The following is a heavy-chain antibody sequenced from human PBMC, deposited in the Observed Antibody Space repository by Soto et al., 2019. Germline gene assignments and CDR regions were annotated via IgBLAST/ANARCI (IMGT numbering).Heavy chain of an antibody. CDR2: IDWDDDE. Sequence: SGPTLVNPTQTLTLTCTLSGFSINTRAMCVSWIRQPPGKALEWLARIDWDDDEFYSTSLNTRLTISKDASKNQVVLTMTNMDPVDTATYYCARIKEESSGYCPSFAYWGQGTLVTVSS. D-gene: IGHD3-22*01. J-gene: IGHJ4*02. V-gene: IGHV2-70*17. CDR1: GFSINTRAMC. CDR3: ARIKEESSGYCPSFAY.